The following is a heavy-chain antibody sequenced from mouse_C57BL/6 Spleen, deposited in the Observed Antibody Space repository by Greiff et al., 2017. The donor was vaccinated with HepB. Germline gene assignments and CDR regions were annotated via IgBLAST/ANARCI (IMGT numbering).Heavy chain of an antibody. Sequence: VQLQQPGAELVQPGASVKLSCKASGYTFTSYWMQWVKQRPGQGLEWIGEIDPSDSYTNYNQKFKGKATLTVDTSSSTAYMQLSSLTSEDSAVYYCASSMDYWGQGTSVPVSS. J-gene: IGHJ4*01. CDR3: ASSMDY. CDR2: IDPSDSYT. CDR1: GYTFTSYW. V-gene: IGHV1-50*01.